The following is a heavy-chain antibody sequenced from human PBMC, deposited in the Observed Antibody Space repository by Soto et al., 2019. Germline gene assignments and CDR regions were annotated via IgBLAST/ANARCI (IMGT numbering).Heavy chain of an antibody. CDR1: GFSLTTSGVG. D-gene: IGHD3-3*01. CDR3: AHRVLRTVFGLVTTTAIYFDF. J-gene: IGHJ4*02. V-gene: IGHV2-5*02. CDR2: IYWDDDK. Sequence: QITLNESGPTVVSPTETLTLTCRFSGFSLTTSGVGVGWVRQSPGKAPEGLALIYWDDDKRYSESLKSRLTITNDTSKNQVVLTVANLDPTDTATYYCAHRVLRTVFGLVTTTAIYFDFWGQGTPVAVSS.